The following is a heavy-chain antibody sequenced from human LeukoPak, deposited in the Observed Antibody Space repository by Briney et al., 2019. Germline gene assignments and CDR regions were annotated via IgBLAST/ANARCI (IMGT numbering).Heavy chain of an antibody. Sequence: GGSLRLSCAASGFTFSSTWMSWVRQAPGKGLEWVGNIQPDGSEGYPVDSVKGRFTISRDNARNSLFLQMNSLRVEDTAVYYCARQSYARFDPWGQGTLVTVSS. CDR1: GFTFSSTW. V-gene: IGHV3-7*01. CDR3: ARQSYARFDP. J-gene: IGHJ5*02. D-gene: IGHD3-16*01. CDR2: IQPDGSEG.